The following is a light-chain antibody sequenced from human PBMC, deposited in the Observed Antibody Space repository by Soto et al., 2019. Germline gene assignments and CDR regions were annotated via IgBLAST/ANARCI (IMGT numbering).Light chain of an antibody. CDR2: DAS. Sequence: DIQMTQSPSTLSASVGDRVTITCRASQSINRWLAWYQQKPGTAPKLLIYDASSLEGGAPSRFSGSGSGTEFTLSISSLQPHDFALFYCHQYNNYPWTFGQGTKVEIK. V-gene: IGKV1-5*01. CDR3: HQYNNYPWT. J-gene: IGKJ1*01. CDR1: QSINRW.